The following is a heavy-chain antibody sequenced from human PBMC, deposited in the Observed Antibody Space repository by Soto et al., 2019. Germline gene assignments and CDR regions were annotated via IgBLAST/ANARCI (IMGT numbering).Heavy chain of an antibody. J-gene: IGHJ4*02. CDR1: GFTFGLFW. V-gene: IGHV3-64*01. CDR3: ARDGSMRYLDY. CDR2: ISSNGDTT. Sequence: GSLRLSCAASGFTFGLFWMHWVRQAPGMGLEYVSAISSNGDTTYYANSVKGRFTISRDNSKNTLYLQMGSLRVEDMAVYYCARDGSMRYLDYWGQGALVTVSS.